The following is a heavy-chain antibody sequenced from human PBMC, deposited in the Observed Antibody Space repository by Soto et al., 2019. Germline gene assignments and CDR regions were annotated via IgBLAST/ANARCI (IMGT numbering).Heavy chain of an antibody. CDR2: IYSKAGKM. Sequence: QVHLLQSGAEVQKPGASVKVSCKTSGYTFNDFGITWVRQAPGLGLEWLGWIYSKAGKMNFAPKFQNRVIMTTDTSTSTAFMELTNLTFDDSAIYFCARDIAFDIDYWGQGTLVTVS. CDR1: GYTFNDFG. CDR3: ARDIAFDIDY. J-gene: IGHJ4*02. V-gene: IGHV1-18*01. D-gene: IGHD2-15*01.